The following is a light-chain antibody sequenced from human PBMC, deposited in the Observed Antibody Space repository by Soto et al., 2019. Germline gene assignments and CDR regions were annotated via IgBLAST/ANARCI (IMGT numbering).Light chain of an antibody. V-gene: IGKV3-15*01. Sequence: IAMTQSPATLSVSPGERAALSCRASRGISSNLAWYQQKPGQAPRLLIYDASTRATGIPDRFSGSGSGTEFTLTISSLQSEDFAVYYCHQYSSWPPWTFGQGTKVDIK. J-gene: IGKJ1*01. CDR3: HQYSSWPPWT. CDR1: RGISSN. CDR2: DAS.